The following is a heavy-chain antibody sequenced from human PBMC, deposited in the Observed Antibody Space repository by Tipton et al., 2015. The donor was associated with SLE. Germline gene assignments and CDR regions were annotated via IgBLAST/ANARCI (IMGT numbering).Heavy chain of an antibody. CDR1: GDSISRHF. Sequence: LRLSCTVSGDSISRHFWSWVRQPPGKGLEWIGCIYHKGDAAYNTSLKSRVTMSVDTSKKQVSLKLTSVTAADTAVYYCARDEEMSSREDRFDPWGPGKLVTVSS. CDR3: ARDEEMSSREDRFDP. J-gene: IGHJ5*02. V-gene: IGHV4-59*11. CDR2: IYHKGDA. D-gene: IGHD5-24*01.